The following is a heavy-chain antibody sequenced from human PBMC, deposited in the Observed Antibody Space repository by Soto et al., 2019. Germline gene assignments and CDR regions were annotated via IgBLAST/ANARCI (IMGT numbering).Heavy chain of an antibody. J-gene: IGHJ6*02. D-gene: IGHD3-10*01. CDR3: AGGGVRGVITRTRDYYGMDV. CDR1: GYSFTRYW. V-gene: IGHV5-51*01. CDR2: IYPGDSDT. Sequence: GESLKISCKCSGYSFTRYWMGWVRQMPGKGLEWMGIIYPGDSDTRYSPSFQGQVTISADKSISTAYLQWSSLKASDTAMYYCAGGGVRGVITRTRDYYGMDVWGQGTTVTV.